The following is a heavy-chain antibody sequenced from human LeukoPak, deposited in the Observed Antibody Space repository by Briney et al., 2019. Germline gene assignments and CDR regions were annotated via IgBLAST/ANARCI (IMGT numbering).Heavy chain of an antibody. D-gene: IGHD5-12*01. Sequence: SETLSLTCTVSGGSISSYYWSWVRQPPREELEWIGYIYYGGSTYYNPSRKSRVTISVDTSNNQFSLKLSSVTAADTAVYYCARHEGGYTWYLGLWGRGTLVTVSS. CDR1: GGSISSYY. CDR3: ARHEGGYTWYLGL. V-gene: IGHV4-59*08. J-gene: IGHJ2*01. CDR2: IYYGGST.